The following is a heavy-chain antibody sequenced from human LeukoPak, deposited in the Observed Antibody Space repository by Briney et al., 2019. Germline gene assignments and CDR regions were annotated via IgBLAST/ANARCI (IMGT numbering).Heavy chain of an antibody. V-gene: IGHV4-59*01. CDR3: ARGVVGVHYYYYYMDV. J-gene: IGHJ6*03. CDR2: IHYSGST. D-gene: IGHD3-16*01. Sequence: PSETLSLTCTVSGGSISSYYWSWIRQPPGKGLEWIGYIHYSGSTNYNPSLKSRVTISVDTSKNQFSLKLSSVTAADTAVYYCARGVVGVHYYYYYMDVWGKGTTVTVSS. CDR1: GGSISSYY.